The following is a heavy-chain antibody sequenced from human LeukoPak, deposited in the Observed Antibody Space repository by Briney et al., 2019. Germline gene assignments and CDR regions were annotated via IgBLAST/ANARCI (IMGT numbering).Heavy chain of an antibody. V-gene: IGHV3-74*03. CDR3: VKDFGRVRGTPDS. CDR1: GFTISNYW. J-gene: IGHJ4*02. CDR2: IHPDGSIT. Sequence: GGSLRLSCVGSGFTISNYWMHWVRQAPGTGLVWVSRIHPDGSITTYADSVKGRFTISRDDSKSILYLQMNGLRSEDTAVYYCVKDFGRVRGTPDSWGQGTLVTVSS. D-gene: IGHD3-16*01.